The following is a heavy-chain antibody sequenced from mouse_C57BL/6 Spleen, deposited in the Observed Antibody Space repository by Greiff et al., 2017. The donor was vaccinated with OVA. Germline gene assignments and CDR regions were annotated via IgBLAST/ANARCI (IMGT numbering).Heavy chain of an antibody. CDR2: IDPSDSYT. J-gene: IGHJ3*01. V-gene: IGHV1-50*01. CDR1: GYTFTSYW. CDR3: ARWDWFAY. Sequence: QVQLQQPGAELVKPGASVKLSCKASGYTFTSYWMQWVKQRPGQGLEWIGEIDPSDSYTNYNQKFKGKATLTVDTSSSTAYMQLSSLTSEDSAVYYWARWDWFAYWGQGTLVTVSA. D-gene: IGHD4-1*01.